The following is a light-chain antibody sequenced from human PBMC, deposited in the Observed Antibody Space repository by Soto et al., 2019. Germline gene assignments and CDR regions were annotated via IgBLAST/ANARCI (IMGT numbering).Light chain of an antibody. CDR3: QTWGTGIRV. CDR1: SGHSSYA. Sequence: QSVLTQSPSASASLGASVKLTCTLSSGHSSYAIAWHQQQPEKGPRYLKKLNSDGSHSKGDGIPDRFSGSSSGAERYLTISSLRSEDEADYYCQTWGTGIRVFGGGTKLTVL. J-gene: IGLJ3*02. CDR2: LNSDGSH. V-gene: IGLV4-69*01.